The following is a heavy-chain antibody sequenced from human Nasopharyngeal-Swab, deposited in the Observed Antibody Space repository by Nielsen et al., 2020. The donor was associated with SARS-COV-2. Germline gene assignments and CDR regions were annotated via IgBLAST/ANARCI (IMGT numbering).Heavy chain of an antibody. CDR2: IYTSGST. V-gene: IGHV4-4*07. D-gene: IGHD2-15*01. CDR1: GGSISSYY. CDR3: ARDRVVVAATWFDY. Sequence: SETLSLTCTVSGGSISSYYWSWIRQLAGKGLEWIGRIYTSGSTNYNPSLKSRVTMSVDTSKNQFSLKLSSVTAADTAVYYCARDRVVVAATWFDYWGQGTLVTVSS. J-gene: IGHJ4*02.